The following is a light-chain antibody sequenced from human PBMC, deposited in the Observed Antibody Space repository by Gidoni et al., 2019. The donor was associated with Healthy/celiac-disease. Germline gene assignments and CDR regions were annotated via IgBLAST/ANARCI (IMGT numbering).Light chain of an antibody. J-gene: IGKJ3*01. CDR3: QQSYSTLET. V-gene: IGKV1-39*01. CDR2: AAS. Sequence: DIQMTQSPSSLSASVGDRVTITCRASQSISSYLNWYQQKPGKAPKLLIYAASSLQSGVPSRFSGSGSGTDFTLTISSLQPEDFATYYCQQSYSTLETFGPXTKVDIK. CDR1: QSISSY.